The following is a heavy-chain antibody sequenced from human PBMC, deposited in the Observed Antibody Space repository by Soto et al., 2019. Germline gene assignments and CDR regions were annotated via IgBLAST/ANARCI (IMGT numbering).Heavy chain of an antibody. J-gene: IGHJ6*02. CDR1: GFTFSSYA. Sequence: EEQLLESGGDLVQPGGSLKLSCAASGFTFSSYAMNWVRQAPGKGLAWVSSINGNGRKTSYADSVRGRFTISRDNSKKTLFLHVNSLRAEDTAVYYCVKDLNFDFWTGYRYYAMEIWGQGTTVTVS. V-gene: IGHV3-23*01. D-gene: IGHD3-3*01. CDR2: INGNGRKT. CDR3: VKDLNFDFWTGYRYYAMEI.